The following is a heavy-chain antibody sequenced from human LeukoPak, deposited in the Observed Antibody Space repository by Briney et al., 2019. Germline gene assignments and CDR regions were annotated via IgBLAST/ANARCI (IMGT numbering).Heavy chain of an antibody. D-gene: IGHD3-22*01. CDR2: INSDGSST. Sequence: GGSLRLSCAASGFTFSSYWMHWVRQAPGKGLVWVSRINSDGSSTSYADSVKGRFTISRDNAKNTLYLQMNSLRAEDTAVYYCARLNYYDSSGTTVPGFDPWGQGTLVTVSS. CDR3: ARLNYYDSSGTTVPGFDP. V-gene: IGHV3-74*01. CDR1: GFTFSSYW. J-gene: IGHJ5*02.